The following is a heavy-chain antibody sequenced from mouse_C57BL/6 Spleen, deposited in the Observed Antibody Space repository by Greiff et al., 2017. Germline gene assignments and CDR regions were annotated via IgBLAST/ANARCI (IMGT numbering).Heavy chain of an antibody. D-gene: IGHD4-1*01. Sequence: EVQLQESGGGLVKPGGSLKLSCAASGFTFSSYAMSWVRQTPEKRLEWVATISDGGSYTYYPDNVKGRFTISRDNAKNNLYLQMSHLKSEDTAMYYCARVPGNWFAYWGQGTLVTVSA. CDR2: ISDGGSYT. J-gene: IGHJ3*01. CDR1: GFTFSSYA. CDR3: ARVPGNWFAY. V-gene: IGHV5-4*01.